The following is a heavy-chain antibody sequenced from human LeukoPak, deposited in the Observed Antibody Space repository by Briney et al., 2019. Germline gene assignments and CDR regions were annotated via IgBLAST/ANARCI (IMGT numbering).Heavy chain of an antibody. J-gene: IGHJ4*02. V-gene: IGHV3-30*18. CDR1: GVTFSSYG. D-gene: IGHD5-24*01. CDR2: ISYDGSNK. CDR3: AKGPTVGRDGYNFFY. Sequence: GGSLRLSCAASGVTFSSYGMHWVRQAPGKGLEWVAVISYDGSNKYYADSVKGRFTISRDNSKNTLYLQMNSLRAEDTAVYYCAKGPTVGRDGYNFFYWDQGTLVTVSS.